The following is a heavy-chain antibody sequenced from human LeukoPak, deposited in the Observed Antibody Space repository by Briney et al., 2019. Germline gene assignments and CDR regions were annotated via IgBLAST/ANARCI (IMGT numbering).Heavy chain of an antibody. CDR1: GFTFSSYA. Sequence: GRSLRLSCAASGFTFSSYAMSWVRQAPGKGLEWVSAISGSGGSTYYADSVKGRFTISRDNSKNTLYLQMNSLRAEDTAVYYCAKAVGEVAATAGFDYWGQGTLVTVSS. CDR3: AKAVGEVAATAGFDY. V-gene: IGHV3-23*01. J-gene: IGHJ4*02. D-gene: IGHD2-15*01. CDR2: ISGSGGST.